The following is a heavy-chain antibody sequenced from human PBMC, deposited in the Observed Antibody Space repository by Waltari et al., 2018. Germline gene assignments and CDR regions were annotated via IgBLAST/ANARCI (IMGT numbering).Heavy chain of an antibody. CDR2: IIPILGIA. Sequence: QVQLVQSGAEVKKPGSSVKVSCKASGGTFSSYAISWVRQAPGQGLEWMGGIIPILGIANYAQKVQGRVTITADKSTSTAYMELSSLRSEDTAVYYCARGGVAYCGGDRSNPYYYYGMDVWGQGTTVTVSS. V-gene: IGHV1-69*10. CDR1: GGTFSSYA. CDR3: ARGGVAYCGGDRSNPYYYYGMDV. D-gene: IGHD2-21*02. J-gene: IGHJ6*02.